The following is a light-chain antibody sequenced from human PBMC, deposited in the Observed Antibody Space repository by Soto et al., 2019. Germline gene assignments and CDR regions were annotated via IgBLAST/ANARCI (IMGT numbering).Light chain of an antibody. CDR2: MNN. J-gene: IGLJ3*02. CDR1: RSNIGSSI. CDR3: VAWDDDLRARV. V-gene: IGLV1-47*01. Sequence: QSVLTQPPSLSGTPGQTVTSSCSGSRSNIGSSIVHWYQQLPGTAPKHLIYMNNQRPSGVPDRFSGSKSGTSASLVISGLRSEDEADYYCVAWDDDLRARVFGGGTKVTVL.